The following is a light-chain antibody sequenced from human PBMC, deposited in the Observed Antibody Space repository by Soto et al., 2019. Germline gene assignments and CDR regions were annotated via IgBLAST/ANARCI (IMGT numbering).Light chain of an antibody. V-gene: IGKV1-5*03. CDR1: QSISSW. J-gene: IGKJ1*01. CDR3: QQYNTFPWT. Sequence: DIQMTQSPSTLSASVGDRVIITCRASQSISSWLAWYQQKPGKAPNLLIYKASTLESAVPSRFSGSGSGTEFTLTISSLQPDDFATYYCQQYNTFPWTFGQGTKVEIK. CDR2: KAS.